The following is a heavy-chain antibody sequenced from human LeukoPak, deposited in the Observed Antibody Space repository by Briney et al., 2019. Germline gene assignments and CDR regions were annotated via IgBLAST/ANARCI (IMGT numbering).Heavy chain of an antibody. CDR1: GFTFSSYS. J-gene: IGHJ4*02. Sequence: GGALTLSCAASGFTFSSYSMNWVRQAPGKGLEWVSSISSSSSYIYYAASVKGRFTISRDNAKNSLYLQMNSLRADATAVYYCARARGGQGSSSYDYWGQGTLVTVSS. D-gene: IGHD6-6*01. V-gene: IGHV3-21*01. CDR3: ARARGGQGSSSYDY. CDR2: ISSSSSYI.